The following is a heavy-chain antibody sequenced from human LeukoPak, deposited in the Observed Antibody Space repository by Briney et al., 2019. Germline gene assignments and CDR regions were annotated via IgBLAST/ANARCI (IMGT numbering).Heavy chain of an antibody. CDR1: GGSISSYY. J-gene: IGHJ4*02. CDR2: IYYSGST. CDR3: ARPPDSRTPYDY. D-gene: IGHD3-22*01. V-gene: IGHV4-59*08. Sequence: SETLSLTCTVSGGSISSYYWSWIRQPPGKGLEWIGYIYYSGSTNYNPSLKSRVTISVDTSKNQFSLKLSSVTAADTAVYYCARPPDSRTPYDYWGQGTLVTVSS.